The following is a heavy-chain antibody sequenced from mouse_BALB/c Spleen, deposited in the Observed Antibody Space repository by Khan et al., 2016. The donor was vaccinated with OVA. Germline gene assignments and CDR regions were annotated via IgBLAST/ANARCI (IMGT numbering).Heavy chain of an antibody. CDR2: INTYTGEP. V-gene: IGHV9-1*02. CDR3: ARISSYWYSDV. CDR1: GYTFTNYG. J-gene: IGHJ1*01. D-gene: IGHD6-2*01. Sequence: QIQLVQSGPELKKPGETVKISCKASGYTFTNYGMNWVKQAPGKGLTWMGWINTYTGEPTYADDFKGRFVFSLETSASTAYLQISNLNNEDMTTYFCARISSYWYSDVWGAGTTVTVAS.